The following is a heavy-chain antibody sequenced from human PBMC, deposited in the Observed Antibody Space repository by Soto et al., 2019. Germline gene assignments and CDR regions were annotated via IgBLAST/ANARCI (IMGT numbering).Heavy chain of an antibody. J-gene: IGHJ6*02. CDR2: ISGYNGNT. Sequence: ASVKVSCKSSGYTFTMSGISWVRQAPGQGLEWMGWISGYNGNTNYEQKFQDRVTMTTDTSTNTAYMELRSLRSDDTAVYYCAREGPRPYYYYGMDVWGQGTTVTVSS. CDR3: AREGPRPYYYYGMDV. V-gene: IGHV1-18*01. CDR1: GYTFTMSG.